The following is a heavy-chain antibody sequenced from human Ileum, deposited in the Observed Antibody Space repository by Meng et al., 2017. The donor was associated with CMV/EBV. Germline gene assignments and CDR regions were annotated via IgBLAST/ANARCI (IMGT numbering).Heavy chain of an antibody. CDR2: INPTGGRP. D-gene: IGHD3-10*01. V-gene: IGHV1-46*01. J-gene: IGHJ4*02. CDR3: ARGDYASGISH. Sequence: SCKASGYTFTAYFLHWVRQAPGQGPEWMGFINPTGGRPTYALKFQGRVTMTTDTSTSTGYLDLSSLRSDDTAVYYCARGDYASGISHWGQGTLVTVSS. CDR1: GYTFTAYF.